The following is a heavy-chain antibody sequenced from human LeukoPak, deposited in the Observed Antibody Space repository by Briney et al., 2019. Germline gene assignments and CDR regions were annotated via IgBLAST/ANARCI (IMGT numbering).Heavy chain of an antibody. CDR1: GFTFSSYA. Sequence: PGGSLRLSCAASGFTFSSYAMSWVRQAPGKGLEWVSAISGSGDSTYYADSVKGRFTIARDNSKNTLYLQMNSLRAEDTAVYYCAKVWGSKQAFDIWGQGTMVTVSS. D-gene: IGHD7-27*01. CDR2: ISGSGDST. CDR3: AKVWGSKQAFDI. V-gene: IGHV3-23*01. J-gene: IGHJ3*02.